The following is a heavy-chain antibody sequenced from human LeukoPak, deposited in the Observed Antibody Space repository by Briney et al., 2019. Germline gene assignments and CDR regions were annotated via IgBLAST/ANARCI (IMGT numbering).Heavy chain of an antibody. Sequence: PGGSLRLSCAASGFTFSTYGMHWVRQAPGKGLEWVANIKQDGSEKYYVDSVKGRFTISRDNAKNSLYLQMDSPRAEDTAVYYCARVVRGNGFDYWGQGTLVTVSS. CDR3: ARVVRGNGFDY. CDR1: GFTFSTYG. V-gene: IGHV3-7*01. J-gene: IGHJ4*02. CDR2: IKQDGSEK. D-gene: IGHD4-23*01.